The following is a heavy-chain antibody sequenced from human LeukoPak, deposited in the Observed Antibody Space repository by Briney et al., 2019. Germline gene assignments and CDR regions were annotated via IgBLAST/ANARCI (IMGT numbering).Heavy chain of an antibody. CDR1: GFTFTNAW. Sequence: PGGSLRLSCAASGFTFTNAWMSWVRQAPGKGLEWVGRIKSKADGGTTDYAAPVKGRFTISRDDSKNTLYLQMNSLKTEDTAVYYCTTGDCRSTSCYTDYYYYYMDVWGKGTTVTVSS. V-gene: IGHV3-15*01. J-gene: IGHJ6*03. CDR3: TTGDCRSTSCYTDYYYYYMDV. CDR2: IKSKADGGTT. D-gene: IGHD2-2*02.